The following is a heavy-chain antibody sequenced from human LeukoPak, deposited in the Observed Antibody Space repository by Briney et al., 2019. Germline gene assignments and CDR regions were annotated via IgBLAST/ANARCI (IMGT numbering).Heavy chain of an antibody. CDR3: ARGGYSGSYYRFS. Sequence: GGSLRLSCAASGFRFSDYWMHWVRQAPGKGPEWLSRISKDGSDTVYADSAKSRFTASRDNAKNTVYLQVTNLRPEDTAVYFCARGGYSGSYYRFSWGQGTLVTVAS. J-gene: IGHJ4*02. D-gene: IGHD6-6*01. CDR1: GFRFSDYW. V-gene: IGHV3-74*01. CDR2: ISKDGSDT.